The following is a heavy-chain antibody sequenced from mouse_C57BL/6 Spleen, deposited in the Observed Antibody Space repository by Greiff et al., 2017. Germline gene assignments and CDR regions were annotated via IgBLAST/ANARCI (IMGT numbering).Heavy chain of an antibody. CDR2: INYDGSST. CDR1: GFTFSDYY. Sequence: EVMLVESEGGLVQPGSSMKLSCTASGFTFSDYYMAWVRQVPEKGLEWVAHINYDGSSTYYLDSLKSRFLISRDNEKNILYLQMSSLKSEDTATYYCAREGWDDAMDYWGQGTSVTVSS. V-gene: IGHV5-16*01. CDR3: AREGWDDAMDY. J-gene: IGHJ4*01. D-gene: IGHD4-1*01.